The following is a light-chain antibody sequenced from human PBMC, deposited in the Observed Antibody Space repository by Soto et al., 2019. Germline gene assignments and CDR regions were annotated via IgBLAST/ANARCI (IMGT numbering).Light chain of an antibody. J-gene: IGKJ1*01. CDR2: DAS. CDR3: QQYEGNPT. Sequence: DIQLTQSPSTLSASIGDRVVITCRASQTIDRWLAWYQQRPGLAPRLLIYDASTLESGAPSRFSGSGSETEFTLTISSLKPDDFATYHCQQYEGNPTFGQGTTVEVK. V-gene: IGKV1-5*01. CDR1: QTIDRW.